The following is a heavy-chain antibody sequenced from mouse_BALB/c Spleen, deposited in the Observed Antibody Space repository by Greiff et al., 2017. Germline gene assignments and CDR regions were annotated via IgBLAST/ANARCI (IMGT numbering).Heavy chain of an antibody. CDR3: ARDYGYGY. D-gene: IGHD1-2*01. CDR1: GFTFTDYY. CDR2: IRNKANGYTT. Sequence: EVKLVESGGGLVQPGGSLRLSCATSGFTFTDYYMSWVRQPPGKALEWLGFIRNKANGYTTEYSASVKGRFTISRDNSQSILYLQMNTLRAEDSATYYCARDYGYGYWGQGTTLTVSS. J-gene: IGHJ2*01. V-gene: IGHV7-3*02.